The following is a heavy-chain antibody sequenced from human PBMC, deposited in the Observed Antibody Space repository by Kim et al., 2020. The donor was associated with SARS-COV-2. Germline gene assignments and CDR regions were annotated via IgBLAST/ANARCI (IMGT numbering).Heavy chain of an antibody. J-gene: IGHJ6*01. V-gene: IGHV4-34*01. D-gene: IGHD3-10*01. Sequence: SETLSLTCAVYGGSFSGYYWSWIRQPPWKGLEWIGEINHSGSTTYNPSLKSRVTISVDTSKNQFSLQQSSVTAADTAVYYCARVGLLLPNNYYYGKDVWG. CDR1: GGSFSGYY. CDR3: ARVGLLLPNNYYYGKDV. CDR2: INHSGST.